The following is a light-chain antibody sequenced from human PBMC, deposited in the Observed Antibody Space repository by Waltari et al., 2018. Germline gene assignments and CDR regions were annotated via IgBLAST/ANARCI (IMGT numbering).Light chain of an antibody. J-gene: IGKJ5*01. CDR2: DAS. CDR3: HQRSNWPIT. CDR1: QSVSSSY. V-gene: IGKV3D-20*02. Sequence: EIVLTQSPGTLSLSPGERATLSCRASQSVSSSYLAWYQQKPGQTPRLVIYDASTRAPGIPARFSGSGSGTDFTLTISSLDPEDFAVYYCHQRSNWPITFGQGTRLEIK.